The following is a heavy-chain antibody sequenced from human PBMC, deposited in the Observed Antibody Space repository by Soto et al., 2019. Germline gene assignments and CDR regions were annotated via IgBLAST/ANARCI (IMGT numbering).Heavy chain of an antibody. CDR3: ARRYGGNLDY. CDR2: IYYSGST. V-gene: IGHV4-59*08. CDR1: GGSISSYY. J-gene: IGHJ4*02. D-gene: IGHD1-1*01. Sequence: QVQLQESGPGLVKPLETLSLTCTVSGGSISSYYWSWIRQPPGKGLEWIGYIYYSGSTNYNPSLKSRVTISVDTSKNQFSLKLSSATAADTAVYYCARRYGGNLDYWGQGTLVTVSS.